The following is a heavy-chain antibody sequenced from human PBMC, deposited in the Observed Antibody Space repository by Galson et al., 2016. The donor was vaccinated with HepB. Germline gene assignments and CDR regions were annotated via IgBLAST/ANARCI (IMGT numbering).Heavy chain of an antibody. V-gene: IGHV1-2*04. J-gene: IGHJ6*02. Sequence: SVKVSCKASGYTFINYYIHWVRQAPGRGLEWMGWINPKTGGTKYAEKFQDWVTMTRDTSTSTAYMELNRLKSDDTAVYYCARDEVKWVGDRKYYTYGMDVWGQGTTVTVSS. D-gene: IGHD3-10*01. CDR1: GYTFINYY. CDR2: INPKTGGT. CDR3: ARDEVKWVGDRKYYTYGMDV.